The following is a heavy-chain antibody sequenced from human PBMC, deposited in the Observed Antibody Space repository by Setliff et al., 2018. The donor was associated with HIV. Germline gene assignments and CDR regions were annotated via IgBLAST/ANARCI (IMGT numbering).Heavy chain of an antibody. J-gene: IGHJ4*02. CDR2: IDVNKGNT. Sequence: GASVKVSCKASGYIFLGYDIRWVRQAPGQGLEWMGWIDVNKGNTNYAEKFQCRVTLTTDTSTNTAYMEVRSLTSDDTAVYYCVRDGIIRTTRVFDYWGQGTLVTVSS. CDR1: GYIFLGYD. CDR3: VRDGIIRTTRVFDY. V-gene: IGHV1-18*04. D-gene: IGHD3-16*02.